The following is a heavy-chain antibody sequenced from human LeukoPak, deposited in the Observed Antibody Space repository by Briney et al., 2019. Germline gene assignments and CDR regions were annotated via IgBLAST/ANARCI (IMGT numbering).Heavy chain of an antibody. CDR3: ARSGTYSGDNWFDP. D-gene: IGHD1-26*01. CDR2: IYYSGST. J-gene: IGHJ5*02. V-gene: IGHV4-59*01. CDR1: GGSTSSYY. Sequence: PSETLSLTCTVFGGSTSSYYWSWIRQPPGKGLEWIGYIYYSGSTDYNPSLKSRVIISTDTSKSQFSLKLNSVTAADTAVYYCARSGTYSGDNWFDPWGQGTLVTVSS.